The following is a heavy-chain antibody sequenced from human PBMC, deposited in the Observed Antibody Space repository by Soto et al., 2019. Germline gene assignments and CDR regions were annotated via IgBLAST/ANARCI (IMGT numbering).Heavy chain of an antibody. CDR1: GFTFSSYW. Sequence: GGSLRLSCAASGFTFSSYWMSWVRQAPGKGLEWVANIKQDGSEKYYVDSVKGRFTISRDNAKNSLYLQMNSLRAEDTAVYYCARDVFIVDIVATLAERDYWGQRPLVTVSS. CDR2: IKQDGSEK. D-gene: IGHD5-12*01. V-gene: IGHV3-7*01. CDR3: ARDVFIVDIVATLAERDY. J-gene: IGHJ4*02.